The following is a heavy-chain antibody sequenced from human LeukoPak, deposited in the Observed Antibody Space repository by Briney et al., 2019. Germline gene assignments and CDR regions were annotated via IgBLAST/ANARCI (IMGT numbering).Heavy chain of an antibody. J-gene: IGHJ4*02. CDR2: ISAYNGNT. D-gene: IGHD2-15*01. CDR1: GYTFTSYG. V-gene: IGHV1-18*01. Sequence: ASVKVSCKASGYTFTSYGISWVRQAPGQGLEWMGWISAYNGNTNYAQKLQGRVTMTTDTSTSTAYMELRSLRSDDTAVYYCARLRYCSGGSCSLDYWGQGTLVTVSS. CDR3: ARLRYCSGGSCSLDY.